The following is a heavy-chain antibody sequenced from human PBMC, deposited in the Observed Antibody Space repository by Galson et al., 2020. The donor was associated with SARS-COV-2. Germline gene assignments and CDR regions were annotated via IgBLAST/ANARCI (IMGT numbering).Heavy chain of an antibody. CDR2: IYYTGST. CDR1: GGSISGYY. J-gene: IGHJ4*02. CDR3: AREGPCSGGHCEFDY. D-gene: IGHD2-15*01. V-gene: IGHV4-59*01. Sequence: SETLSLTCAVSGGSISGYYWSWLRQPPGKGLEWVGYIYYTGSTNYNPSLKSRVTISMDTSKKLFSLKLTSVTAADTAVYYCAREGPCSGGHCEFDYWGQGSLVTVSS.